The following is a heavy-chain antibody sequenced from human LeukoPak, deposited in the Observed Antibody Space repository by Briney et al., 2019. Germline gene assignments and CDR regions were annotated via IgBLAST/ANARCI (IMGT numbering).Heavy chain of an antibody. CDR1: GFTFSSYS. CDR2: NSSSSSYI. CDR3: ARLIIFGVVNSAFDI. D-gene: IGHD3-3*01. J-gene: IGHJ3*02. Sequence: PGGSLRPSCAASGFTFSSYSMNWVRQAPGKGLEWVSSNSSSSSYIYYADSVKGRFTISRDNAKNSLYLQMNSLRAEDTAVYYCARLIIFGVVNSAFDIWGQGTMVTVSS. V-gene: IGHV3-21*01.